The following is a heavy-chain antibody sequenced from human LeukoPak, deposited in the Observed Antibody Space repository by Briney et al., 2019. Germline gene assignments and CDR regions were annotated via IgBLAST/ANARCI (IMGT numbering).Heavy chain of an antibody. CDR3: ARQPGTVDYDFWSGYYGYYGMDV. CDR2: IYYSGST. V-gene: IGHV4-59*01. CDR1: GGSISSYY. D-gene: IGHD3-3*01. Sequence: SETLSLTCTVSGGSISSYYWSWIRQPPGKGLEWIGYIYYSGSTNYNPSLKSRVTISVDTSKNQFSLKLSSVTAADTAVYYCARQPGTVDYDFWSGYYGYYGMDVWGQGTTVTVSS. J-gene: IGHJ6*02.